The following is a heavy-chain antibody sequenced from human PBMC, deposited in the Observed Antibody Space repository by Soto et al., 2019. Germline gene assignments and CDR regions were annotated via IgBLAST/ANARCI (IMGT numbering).Heavy chain of an antibody. CDR2: IIPIFGTA. CDR3: AASRYYYGSGSYYTYGMDV. Sequence: SVKVSCKASVGTFSSYAISWVRQAPGQRLEWMGGIIPIFGTANYAQKFQGRVTITADESTSTAYMELSSLRSEDTAVYYCAASRYYYGSGSYYTYGMDVWGQGTTVTVSS. J-gene: IGHJ6*02. D-gene: IGHD3-10*01. V-gene: IGHV1-69*13. CDR1: VGTFSSYA.